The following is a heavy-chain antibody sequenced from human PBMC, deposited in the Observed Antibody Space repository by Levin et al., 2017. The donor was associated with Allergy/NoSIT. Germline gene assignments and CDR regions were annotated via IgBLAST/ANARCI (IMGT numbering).Heavy chain of an antibody. Sequence: SETLSLTCTVSGDSISTYYWSWIRQPPGKGLEWIGYIYYTGNTNYNPSLKSRVTISVDTSKNQLSLKLSSVTAADTAVYYCASDKNTYGFDYWGQGALVTVSS. V-gene: IGHV4-59*01. CDR1: GDSISTYY. J-gene: IGHJ4*02. CDR2: IYYTGNT. CDR3: ASDKNTYGFDY. D-gene: IGHD5-18*01.